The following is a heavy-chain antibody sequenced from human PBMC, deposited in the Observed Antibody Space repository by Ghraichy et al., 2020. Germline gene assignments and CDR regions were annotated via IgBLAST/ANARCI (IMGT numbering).Heavy chain of an antibody. Sequence: GGSLRLSCAASGFAFSSYAMNWVRQAPGKGLEWVSAISVSGGNTYYANSVKGRFTISRDNSMHTLYLEMNSLRAEDTAVYFCAKPESGYSNMDVWGQGTTVTVSS. J-gene: IGHJ6*02. CDR3: AKPESGYSNMDV. CDR1: GFAFSSYA. V-gene: IGHV3-23*01. CDR2: ISVSGGNT. D-gene: IGHD5-12*01.